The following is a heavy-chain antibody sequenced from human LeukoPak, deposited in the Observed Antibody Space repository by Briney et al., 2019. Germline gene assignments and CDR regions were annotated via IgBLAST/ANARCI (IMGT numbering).Heavy chain of an antibody. J-gene: IGHJ4*02. D-gene: IGHD3-9*01. CDR2: IKKKTEGETT. CDR1: GFTFSNVW. CDR3: TTRLLTTNDY. V-gene: IGHV3-15*01. Sequence: GSLRLSCAASGFTFSNVWMNWVRQAPGKGLEWLGRIKKKTEGETTDYAAPVKGRFTISRDDSKNTLYLQMDSLNTDDTAVYYCTTRLLTTNDYWGQGTLVTVSS.